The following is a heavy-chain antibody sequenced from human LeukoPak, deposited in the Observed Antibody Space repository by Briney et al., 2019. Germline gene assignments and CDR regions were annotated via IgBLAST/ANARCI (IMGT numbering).Heavy chain of an antibody. D-gene: IGHD6-13*01. Sequence: PGGSLRLSCTVSGFTVSSNSMSWVRQAPGKGLEWVSFIYSDNTHYSDSVKGRFTISRDNSENTLYMQMNSLRVEDTAVYYCAKGLHSSSWNDALDIWGQGTTVTVSS. J-gene: IGHJ3*02. CDR3: AKGLHSSSWNDALDI. CDR2: IYSDNT. V-gene: IGHV3-66*03. CDR1: GFTVSSNS.